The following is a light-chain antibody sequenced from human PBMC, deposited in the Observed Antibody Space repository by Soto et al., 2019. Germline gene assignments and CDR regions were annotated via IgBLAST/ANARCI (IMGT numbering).Light chain of an antibody. V-gene: IGKV3-11*01. J-gene: IGKJ1*01. CDR3: QQRSNWPWT. Sequence: EIVLTQSPATLSLSPGERATLSCRASQSVSSYLAWYQQKPGQAPRLLIYDASNRATGIPARFSGSGSGTDFTLTISSLEPEDFEYYYRQQRSNWPWTFGQGTKVEIK. CDR1: QSVSSY. CDR2: DAS.